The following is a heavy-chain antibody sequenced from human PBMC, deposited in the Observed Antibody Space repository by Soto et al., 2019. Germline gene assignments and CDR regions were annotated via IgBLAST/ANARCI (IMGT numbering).Heavy chain of an antibody. CDR1: GFSFSNFE. Sequence: EVQLLESGGGLVQPGGSLRLSCAASGFSFSNFEISWVRQAPGSGLEWVSFISGDSVRTNYADSVKGRFTNSRDNSKHTLYLQMNSLTAEDTVVYACVNGGWLDFWGQGTLVTVSS. V-gene: IGHV3-23*01. CDR2: ISGDSVRT. J-gene: IGHJ5*01. CDR3: VNGGWLDF. D-gene: IGHD3-10*01.